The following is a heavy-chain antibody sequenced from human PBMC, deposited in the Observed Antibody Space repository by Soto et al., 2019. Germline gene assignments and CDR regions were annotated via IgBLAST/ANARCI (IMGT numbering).Heavy chain of an antibody. Sequence: SVKVSCKASGGTFSSYAISWVRQAPGQGLEWMGGIIPIFGTANYAQKFQGRVTITADESTSTAYMELSSLGSEDTAVYYCARDRTTPPSYYYGMDVWGQGTTVTVSS. J-gene: IGHJ6*02. CDR3: ARDRTTPPSYYYGMDV. V-gene: IGHV1-69*13. CDR2: IIPIFGTA. CDR1: GGTFSSYA. D-gene: IGHD1-1*01.